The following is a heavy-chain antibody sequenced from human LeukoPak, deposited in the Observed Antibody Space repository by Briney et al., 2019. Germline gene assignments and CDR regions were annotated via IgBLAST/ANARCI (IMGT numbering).Heavy chain of an antibody. D-gene: IGHD3-10*01. Sequence: GGSLRLSCAASGFTFSSYTMNWVRQAPGKGLEWVSSISSSSYYIYYADSVKGRFTISRDNTKNSLYLQMNSLRDEDTAVYYCARDLTESSYYFDYWGQGTLVTVSS. CDR2: ISSSSYYI. CDR1: GFTFSSYT. CDR3: ARDLTESSYYFDY. J-gene: IGHJ4*02. V-gene: IGHV3-21*01.